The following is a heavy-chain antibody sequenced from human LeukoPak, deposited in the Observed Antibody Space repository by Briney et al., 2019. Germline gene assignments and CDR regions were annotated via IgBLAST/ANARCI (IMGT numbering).Heavy chain of an antibody. J-gene: IGHJ1*01. Sequence: GGSLRLSCAASGFTFSNYAMSWVRQAPGQGLEWVSTISGGGITTYSADSVKGRFTISRDNSKNTLYLYMNSLRADDTAIYYCARDLDDYNTLPPFFQHWGQGTLVTVSS. V-gene: IGHV3-23*01. CDR3: ARDLDDYNTLPPFFQH. CDR2: ISGGGITT. D-gene: IGHD4/OR15-4a*01. CDR1: GFTFSNYA.